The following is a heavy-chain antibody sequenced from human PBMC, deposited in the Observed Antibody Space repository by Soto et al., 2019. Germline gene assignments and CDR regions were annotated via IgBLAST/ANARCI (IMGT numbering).Heavy chain of an antibody. CDR1: GYSFTGYS. D-gene: IGHD2-15*01. Sequence: ASVKVSCKASGYSFTGYSMHWVRQAPGQGLEWMGWMNPNSGNTGYAQKFQGRVTMTRNTSISTAYMELSSLRSEDTAVYYCARGYLYCSGGSCYFFTFDIWGQGTMVTVSS. CDR2: MNPNSGNT. V-gene: IGHV1-8*02. CDR3: ARGYLYCSGGSCYFFTFDI. J-gene: IGHJ3*02.